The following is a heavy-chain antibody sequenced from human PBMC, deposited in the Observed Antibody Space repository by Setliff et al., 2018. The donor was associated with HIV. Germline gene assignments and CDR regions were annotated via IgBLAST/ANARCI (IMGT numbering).Heavy chain of an antibody. Sequence: SETLSLTCAVYGGSFSGYYWSWIRQPPGKGLEWIGEINHSGGTNYSPSLKSRVTISVDTSKNQFSLKLSSVNAADTAVYYCARGARRVIAVAGRFDYWGQGTLVTVSS. J-gene: IGHJ4*02. CDR1: GGSFSGYY. D-gene: IGHD6-19*01. V-gene: IGHV4-34*01. CDR3: ARGARRVIAVAGRFDY. CDR2: INHSGGT.